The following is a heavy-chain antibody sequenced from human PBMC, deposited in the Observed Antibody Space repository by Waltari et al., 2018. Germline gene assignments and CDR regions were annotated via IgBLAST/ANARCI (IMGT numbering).Heavy chain of an antibody. CDR3: ARLGPSSRWYDF. CDR1: GYSIRSGFF. CDR2: AYYGGTT. J-gene: IGHJ4*02. Sequence: QVELQESGPGLVKTSETLSLTCSVSGYSIRSGFFWCWIRQPPVKGLEWIGNAYYGGTTYYNASLRSRVTISIDTSKNHISLKWRSVTAADTAFYYCARLGPSSRWYDFWGRGTLVTVSS. V-gene: IGHV4-38-2*01. D-gene: IGHD6-13*01.